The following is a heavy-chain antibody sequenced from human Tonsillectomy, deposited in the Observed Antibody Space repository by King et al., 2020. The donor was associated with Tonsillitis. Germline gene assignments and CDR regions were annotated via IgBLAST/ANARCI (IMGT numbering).Heavy chain of an antibody. J-gene: IGHJ4*02. CDR1: GFTVSSNY. CDR3: ARVSSSWYSYY. CDR2: FYSGGST. D-gene: IGHD6-13*01. Sequence: VQLVESGGGLVQPGGSLRLSCAASGFTVSSNYMSWVRQAPGKGLEGVSVFYSGGSTYYADSVKGRFTISRDNSKNTLYLQMNSLRAEDTAVYYCARVSSSWYSYYWGQGTLVTVSS. V-gene: IGHV3-66*01.